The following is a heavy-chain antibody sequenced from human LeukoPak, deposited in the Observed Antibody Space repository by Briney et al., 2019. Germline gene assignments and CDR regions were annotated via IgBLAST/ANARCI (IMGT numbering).Heavy chain of an antibody. CDR2: IYTSGST. D-gene: IGHD3-10*01. CDR1: GDSISSGNFY. CDR3: ARDDHAVRGVLNPYCFDY. J-gene: IGHJ4*02. Sequence: SETLSLTCTVSGDSISSGNFYWSWIRQPAGKGLEWIGRIYTSGSTNYNPSLKGRVTMSVDTSKNQFSLKLNSVTAADTAVYYCARDDHAVRGVLNPYCFDYWGQGTLVTVSS. V-gene: IGHV4-61*02.